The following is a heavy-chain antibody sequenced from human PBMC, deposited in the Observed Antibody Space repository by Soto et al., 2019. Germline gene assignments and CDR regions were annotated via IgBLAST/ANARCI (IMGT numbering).Heavy chain of an antibody. CDR2: INHSGST. CDR3: ARWEKKEDARTSTFDY. Sequence: QVQLQQWGAGLLKPSETLSLTCAVYGGSFSGYYWSWIRQPPGKGLEWIGEINHSGSTNYNPSLKRRVTISVDTSKNQFSLKLSSVTAADTAVYYCARWEKKEDARTSTFDYWGQGTLVTVSS. J-gene: IGHJ4*02. D-gene: IGHD1-26*01. V-gene: IGHV4-34*01. CDR1: GGSFSGYY.